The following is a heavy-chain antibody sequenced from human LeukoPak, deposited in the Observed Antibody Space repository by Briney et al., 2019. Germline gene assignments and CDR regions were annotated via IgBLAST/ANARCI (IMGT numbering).Heavy chain of an antibody. CDR3: ARVKGGIAAAGNYFDY. J-gene: IGHJ4*02. Sequence: GGALRLSCAASEFIFSSYCMHWVRQAPGKGREGVAFIRYDGSNKYYADSVKGRFTVSRDNSKNTLHLQMNSLRTEDTAVYYCARVKGGIAAAGNYFDYWGQGTLVTVSS. V-gene: IGHV3-30*02. CDR2: IRYDGSNK. D-gene: IGHD6-13*01. CDR1: EFIFSSYC.